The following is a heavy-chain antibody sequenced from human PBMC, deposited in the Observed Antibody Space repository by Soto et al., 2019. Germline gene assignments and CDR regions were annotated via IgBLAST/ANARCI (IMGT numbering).Heavy chain of an antibody. Sequence: GGSLRLSCAASAFTVSSNYMSWVRQAPGKGLEWVSVIYSGGSTYYADSVKGRFTISRDNSKNTLYLQMNSLRAEDTAVYYCARAEVGSGAFDYWGQGTLITVSS. CDR1: AFTVSSNY. D-gene: IGHD1-26*01. CDR3: ARAEVGSGAFDY. J-gene: IGHJ4*02. CDR2: IYSGGST. V-gene: IGHV3-53*01.